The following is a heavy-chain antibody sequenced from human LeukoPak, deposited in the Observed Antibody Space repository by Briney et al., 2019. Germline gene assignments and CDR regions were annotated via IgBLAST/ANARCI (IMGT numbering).Heavy chain of an antibody. CDR2: INHSGST. J-gene: IGHJ4*02. D-gene: IGHD3-22*01. V-gene: IGHV4-34*01. CDR1: GGSFSGYY. CDR3: ARLLGSMIYNFDY. Sequence: PSGTLSLTCAVYGGSFSGYYWSWIRQPPGKGLEWIGEINHSGSTNYNPSLKSRVTISVDTSKNQFSLKLSSVTAADTAVYYCARLLGSMIYNFDYWGQGTLVTVSS.